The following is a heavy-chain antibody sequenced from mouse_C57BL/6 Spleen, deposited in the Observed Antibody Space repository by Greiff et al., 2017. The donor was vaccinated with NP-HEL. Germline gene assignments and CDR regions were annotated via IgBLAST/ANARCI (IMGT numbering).Heavy chain of an antibody. CDR1: GYTFTDYY. V-gene: IGHV1-76*01. J-gene: IGHJ4*01. D-gene: IGHD2-2*01. CDR3: ARMEDGYDYAMDY. CDR2: IYPGSGNT. Sequence: VQLQQSGAELVRPGASVKLSCKASGYTFTDYYINWVKQRPGQGLEWIARIYPGSGNTYYNEKFKGKATLTAEKSSSTAYMQLSSLTSEDSAVYFCARMEDGYDYAMDYWGQGTSVTVSS.